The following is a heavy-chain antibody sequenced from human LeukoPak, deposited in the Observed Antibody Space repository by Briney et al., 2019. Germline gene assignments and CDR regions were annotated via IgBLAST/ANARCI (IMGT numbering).Heavy chain of an antibody. CDR3: ASGSSSWYRNHDY. Sequence: SETLSLTCAVYGGSFSGYYWSWIRQPPGKGLEWIGEINHSGSTNYNPSLKSRVTISVDTSKNQFSLKLSSVTAADTAVYYCASGSSSWYRNHDYWGQGTLVTISS. CDR2: INHSGST. J-gene: IGHJ4*02. V-gene: IGHV4-34*01. D-gene: IGHD6-13*01. CDR1: GGSFSGYY.